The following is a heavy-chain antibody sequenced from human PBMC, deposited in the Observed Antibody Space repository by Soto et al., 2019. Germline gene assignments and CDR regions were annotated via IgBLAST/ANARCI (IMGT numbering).Heavy chain of an antibody. CDR1: GFSLSTSGVG. J-gene: IGHJ4*02. CDR2: IYWDDDK. Sequence: QITLKESGPTLVKPTQTLTLTCTFSGFSLSTSGVGVGWIRQPPGKALEWLALIYWDDDKRYSPSLKSRLTSTKDTSKNHVGLTMNNMDPVDTAPYYCAHRRLSPKGYYFDYWGQGTLVTVSS. CDR3: AHRRLSPKGYYFDY. V-gene: IGHV2-5*02.